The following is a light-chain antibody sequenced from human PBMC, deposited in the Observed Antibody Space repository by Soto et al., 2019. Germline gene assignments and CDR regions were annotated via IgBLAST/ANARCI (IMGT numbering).Light chain of an antibody. CDR2: KAS. J-gene: IGKJ1*01. CDR3: QQYHTWWT. Sequence: DIQMTQSPSTLSASVGDRVTITCRASQSISSWLAWYQQKPGKAPKLLIYKASSLESGVPSRFSGSGSATKFPLTISSLQPDDFATYYCQQYHTWWTFGQGTKVEI. V-gene: IGKV1-5*03. CDR1: QSISSW.